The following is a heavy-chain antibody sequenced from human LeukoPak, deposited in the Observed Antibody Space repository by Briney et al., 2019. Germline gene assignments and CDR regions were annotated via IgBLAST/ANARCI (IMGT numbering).Heavy chain of an antibody. CDR1: GYTFTGYY. CDR2: INPNSGGT. D-gene: IGHD5-12*01. Sequence: ASVKVSCKASGYTFTGYYMHWVRQAPGQGLEWMGWINPNSGGTNYAQKFQGRVTMTRDTSISTAYMELSRLRSDDTAVYYCARKPLRRRAAIDAFDIWGQGTMVTVSS. CDR3: ARKPLRRRAAIDAFDI. V-gene: IGHV1-2*02. J-gene: IGHJ3*02.